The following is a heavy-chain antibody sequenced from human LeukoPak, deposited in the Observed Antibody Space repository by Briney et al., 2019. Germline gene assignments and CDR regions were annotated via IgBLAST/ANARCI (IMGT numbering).Heavy chain of an antibody. Sequence: GGSLRLSCAASGFTFSSYAMHWVRQAPGKGLEWVAVISHDGSNKYYADSVKGRFTISRDNSKNTLYLQMNSLRAEDTAVYYCARVLLQWELLYDLDYWGQGTLVTVSS. CDR1: GFTFSSYA. CDR2: ISHDGSNK. CDR3: ARVLLQWELLYDLDY. D-gene: IGHD1-26*01. J-gene: IGHJ4*02. V-gene: IGHV3-30-3*01.